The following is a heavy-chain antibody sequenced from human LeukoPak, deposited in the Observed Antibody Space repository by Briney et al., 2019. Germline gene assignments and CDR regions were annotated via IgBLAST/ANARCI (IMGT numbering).Heavy chain of an antibody. CDR2: ISAYNGNT. CDR1: GYTFTSYG. Sequence: EASVKVSCKASGYTFTSYGISWVRQAPGQGLEWMGWISAYNGNTNYAQKLQGRVTMTTDTSTSTAYMELRSLRSDDTAVYYCARDLRGLGSWYAHYYMDVWGKGTTVTVSS. CDR3: ARDLRGLGSWYAHYYMDV. J-gene: IGHJ6*03. D-gene: IGHD6-13*01. V-gene: IGHV1-18*01.